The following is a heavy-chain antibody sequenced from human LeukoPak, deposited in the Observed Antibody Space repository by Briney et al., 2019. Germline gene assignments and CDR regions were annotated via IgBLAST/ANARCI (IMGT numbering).Heavy chain of an antibody. J-gene: IGHJ4*02. CDR2: INPNSGGT. V-gene: IGHV1-2*02. CDR1: GYTFTGYF. CDR3: ARGQGNTHYDSSGYVLLAG. Sequence: GASAKVSCKASGYTFTGYFMHWVRQAPGQGLEWMGWINPNSGGTNYAQKFQGRVTMTRDTSISTAYMELSRLRSDDTAVYYCARGQGNTHYDSSGYVLLAGWGQGTLVTVSS. D-gene: IGHD3-22*01.